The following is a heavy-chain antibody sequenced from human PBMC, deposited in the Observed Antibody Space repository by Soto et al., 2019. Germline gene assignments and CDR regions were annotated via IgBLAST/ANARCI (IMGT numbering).Heavy chain of an antibody. CDR3: AIHVKYRDAFDI. J-gene: IGHJ3*02. V-gene: IGHV5-10-1*01. D-gene: IGHD3-10*02. CDR1: GYSFTTYW. CDR2: IDPSDSYT. Sequence: EVQLVQSGAEVKKPGESLRISCKGSGYSFTTYWITWVRQMPGKGLEWMGRIDPSDSYTNYSPSFQGHVTISADKSISTAYLQWSSLKASDTAMYYCAIHVKYRDAFDIWGQGTMVTVSS.